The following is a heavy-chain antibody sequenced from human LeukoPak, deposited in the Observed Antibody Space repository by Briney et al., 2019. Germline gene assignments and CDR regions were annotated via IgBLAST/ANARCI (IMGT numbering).Heavy chain of an antibody. CDR3: AEQGVLGSYRYTLDY. CDR1: GFTFSSYC. D-gene: IGHD3-16*02. J-gene: IGHJ4*02. CDR2: TGGSVSNT. Sequence: GGSLRLSCAASGFTFSSYCMKWVRQAPGKGLEWVSGTGGSVSNTYYGDSVKGRFTISRDNSKNTLYLQINSLGAEDKAVYYCAEQGVLGSYRYTLDYWGQGTLVTVSS. V-gene: IGHV3-23*01.